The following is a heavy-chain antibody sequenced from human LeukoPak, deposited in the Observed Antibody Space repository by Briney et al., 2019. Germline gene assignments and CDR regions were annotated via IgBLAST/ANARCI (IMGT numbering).Heavy chain of an antibody. J-gene: IGHJ4*02. CDR3: ARAEGANTVTICPLDY. V-gene: IGHV1-18*01. Sequence: ASVKVSCKASGYTFTSYGISWVRQAPGQGLEWMGWTSAYNGNTNYAQKLQGRVTMTTDTSTSTAYMELRSLRSDDTAVYYCARAEGANTVTICPLDYWGQGTLVTVSS. CDR1: GYTFTSYG. D-gene: IGHD4-17*01. CDR2: TSAYNGNT.